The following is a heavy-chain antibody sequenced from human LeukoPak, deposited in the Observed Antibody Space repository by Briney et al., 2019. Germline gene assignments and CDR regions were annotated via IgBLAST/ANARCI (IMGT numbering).Heavy chain of an antibody. CDR2: IYYSGST. Sequence: SETLSLTCTVSGGSISSYYWSWIRQPPGKGLEWIGYIYYSGSTNYNPSLKSRVTISVDTSKNQLSLKLSSVTAADTAVYYCARASADYYGSGSTPFDYWGQGTLVTVSS. D-gene: IGHD3-10*01. CDR3: ARASADYYGSGSTPFDY. V-gene: IGHV4-59*01. J-gene: IGHJ4*02. CDR1: GGSISSYY.